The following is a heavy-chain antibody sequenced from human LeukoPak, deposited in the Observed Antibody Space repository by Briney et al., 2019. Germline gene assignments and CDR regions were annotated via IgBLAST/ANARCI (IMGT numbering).Heavy chain of an antibody. J-gene: IGHJ4*02. Sequence: GGSLRLSCAASGFTFSSYWMHWVRQAPVKGLVWISRINTDGSTTHYADSVKGRFTISRDNAKNTLSLQMNSLRAEDTAVYYCARDLKWEPDYWGQGTLVTVSS. CDR3: ARDLKWEPDY. V-gene: IGHV3-74*01. D-gene: IGHD1-26*01. CDR1: GFTFSSYW. CDR2: INTDGSTT.